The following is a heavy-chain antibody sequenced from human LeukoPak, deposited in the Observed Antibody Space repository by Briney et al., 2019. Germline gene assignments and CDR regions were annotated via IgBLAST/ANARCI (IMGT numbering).Heavy chain of an antibody. J-gene: IGHJ6*03. CDR3: ARVGATNYYHYYYMDV. V-gene: IGHV4-39*01. CDR1: GGSISSSNYY. Sequence: SETLSLTCAVSGGSISSSNYYWGWIRQPPGTGLEWLGSMYYSGSTYYNPSLESRVTMSVDTSKNQFSLKLSSVTAADTAVYYCARVGATNYYHYYYMDVWGKGTTVTVSS. D-gene: IGHD1-26*01. CDR2: MYYSGST.